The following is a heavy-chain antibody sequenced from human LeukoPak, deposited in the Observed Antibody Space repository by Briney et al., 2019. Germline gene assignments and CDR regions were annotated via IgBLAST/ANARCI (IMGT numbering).Heavy chain of an antibody. V-gene: IGHV1-18*01. CDR3: AREYYYDSSGFGY. J-gene: IGHJ4*02. CDR2: ISAYNGNT. Sequence: ASVKVSCKASGYTFTSYGISWVRQAPGQGLEWMGWISAYNGNTNYAQKLQGRVTMTRDTSTSTVYMELSSLRSEDTAVYYCAREYYYDSSGFGYWGQGTLVTVSS. CDR1: GYTFTSYG. D-gene: IGHD3-22*01.